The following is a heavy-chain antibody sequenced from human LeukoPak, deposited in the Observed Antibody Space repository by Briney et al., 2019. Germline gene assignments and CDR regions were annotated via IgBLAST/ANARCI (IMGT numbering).Heavy chain of an antibody. CDR1: GGSISSYY. Sequence: SETLSLTCTVSGGSISSYYWNWIRQPPGKGLEWIGRIYYSGSTNYNPSLKSLVTISVDTSKNQISLKLYSVTTADTAVYYCARDGEGRATNYYYYYGMDVWGQGTTVTVSS. D-gene: IGHD5-12*01. CDR2: IYYSGST. CDR3: ARDGEGRATNYYYYYGMDV. V-gene: IGHV4-59*01. J-gene: IGHJ6*02.